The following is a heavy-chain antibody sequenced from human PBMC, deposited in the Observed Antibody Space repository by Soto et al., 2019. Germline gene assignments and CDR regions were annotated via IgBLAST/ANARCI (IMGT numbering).Heavy chain of an antibody. CDR3: PIAVAGRGSLGY. J-gene: IGHJ4*02. Sequence: QVQLVESGGGVVQPGRSLRLSCAASGFTFSSYAMHWVRQAPGKGLEWVAVISYDGSNKYYADFVKGRFTISRDNSKNTLYLQMNSLRAEDTAVYYCPIAVAGRGSLGYWGQGTLVTVSS. V-gene: IGHV3-30-3*01. CDR2: ISYDGSNK. D-gene: IGHD6-19*01. CDR1: GFTFSSYA.